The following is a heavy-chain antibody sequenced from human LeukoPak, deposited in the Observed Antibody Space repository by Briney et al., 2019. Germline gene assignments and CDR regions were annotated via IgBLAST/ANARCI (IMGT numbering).Heavy chain of an antibody. CDR3: AREAAAAGTGSSGAFDI. Sequence: PSQTLSLTCTVSGGSISSGSYYWSWIRQPAGKGLEWIGRIYTSGSTNYNPSLKSRVTISVDTSKNQFSLKLSSVTAADTAVYYCAREAAAAGTGSSGAFDIWGQGTMVTVSS. CDR1: GGSISSGSYY. J-gene: IGHJ3*02. V-gene: IGHV4-61*02. D-gene: IGHD6-13*01. CDR2: IYTSGST.